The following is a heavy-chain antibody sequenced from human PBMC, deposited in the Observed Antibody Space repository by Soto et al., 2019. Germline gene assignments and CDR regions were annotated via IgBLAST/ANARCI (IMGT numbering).Heavy chain of an antibody. V-gene: IGHV4-30-4*01. CDR1: GGSISSGDYY. D-gene: IGHD1-20*01. CDR3: ARVSPLYNYGPPVY. CDR2: IYYSGST. J-gene: IGHJ4*02. Sequence: SETLSLTCTVSGGSISSGDYYWSWIRQPPGKGLEWIGYIYYSGSTYYNPSLKSRVTISVDTSKNQFSLKLSSVTAADTAVYYCARVSPLYNYGPPVYWGQGTLVTVSS.